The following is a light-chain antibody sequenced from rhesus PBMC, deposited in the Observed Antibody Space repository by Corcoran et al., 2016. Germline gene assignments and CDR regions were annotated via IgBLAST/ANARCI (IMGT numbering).Light chain of an antibody. CDR1: QGISSW. J-gene: IGKJ1*01. Sequence: DIQMTQSPSSLSASVGDRVTITCRASQGISSWLAWSQQKPGKAPKRLIYKASSLQSGVPSRFSGSESGTDFTLTIRSLQPEDFATYYCQQYNSAPWTFGQGTKVEIK. CDR2: KAS. V-gene: IGKV1-21*01. CDR3: QQYNSAPWT.